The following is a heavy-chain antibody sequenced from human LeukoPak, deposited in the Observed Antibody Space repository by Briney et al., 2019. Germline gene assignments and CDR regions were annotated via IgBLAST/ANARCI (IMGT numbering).Heavy chain of an antibody. V-gene: IGHV4-59*01. Sequence: SETLSLTCTVSGDSIGKYFWSWIRQSPGKGLEWIGYMYNGGSTIYNPSLKSRVTISTDTSKNQFSLRLDSVTAADTAVYYCARVEKAVTGILDSWGQGTHVTVSS. J-gene: IGHJ4*02. CDR1: GDSIGKYF. D-gene: IGHD4-11*01. CDR3: ARVEKAVTGILDS. CDR2: MYNGGST.